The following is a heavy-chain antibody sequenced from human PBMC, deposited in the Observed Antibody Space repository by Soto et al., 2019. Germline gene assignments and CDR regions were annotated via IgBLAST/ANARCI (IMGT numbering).Heavy chain of an antibody. CDR3: SRELLGGFDY. CDR1: GFTFSSYA. Sequence: EVQLLESGGGLVQPGGSLGLSCAASGFTFSSYAMSWVRQAPGKGLEWVSAISGRGGSTYYADSVKGRFTISRDNSKNTLYLQMNSLRAEDTAVYHCSRELLGGFDYWGQGTLVTVSS. CDR2: ISGRGGST. D-gene: IGHD1-26*01. J-gene: IGHJ4*02. V-gene: IGHV3-23*01.